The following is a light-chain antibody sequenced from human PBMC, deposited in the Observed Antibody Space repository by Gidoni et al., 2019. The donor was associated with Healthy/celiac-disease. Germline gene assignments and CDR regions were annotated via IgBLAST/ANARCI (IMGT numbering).Light chain of an antibody. CDR1: HSLLHSNGYNY. V-gene: IGKV2-28*01. Sequence: DIVLTQSPLSLPVTPGEPASISCRSSHSLLHSNGYNYLDWYLQKPGQSPQLLIYLGSNRASGVPDRFSGSGSGTDFTLKISRVEAEDVGVYYCMQALQTPFTFGPXTKVDIK. CDR3: MQALQTPFT. CDR2: LGS. J-gene: IGKJ3*01.